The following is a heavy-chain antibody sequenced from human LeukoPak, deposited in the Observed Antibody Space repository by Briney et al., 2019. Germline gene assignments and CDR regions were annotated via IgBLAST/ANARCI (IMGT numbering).Heavy chain of an antibody. CDR3: ARDSSPYYGFWSGYST. Sequence: SETLSLTCAVSGDSISTTNYYWGWIRQPPGKGLEWIGIIYYSGITHYNPSLKSRVTILVDTSKNQFSLKLSSVTAVDTAVYYCARDSSPYYGFWSGYSTWGQGALVTVSS. D-gene: IGHD3-3*01. V-gene: IGHV4-39*07. CDR1: GDSISTTNYY. CDR2: IYYSGIT. J-gene: IGHJ4*02.